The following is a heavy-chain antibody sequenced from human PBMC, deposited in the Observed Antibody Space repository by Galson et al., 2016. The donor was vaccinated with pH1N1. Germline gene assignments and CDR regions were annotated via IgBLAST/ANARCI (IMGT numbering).Heavy chain of an antibody. Sequence: SLRLSCAASGFTFSNFWMHWVRQAPGKGLEWVASIRQDGSEKYYVDSVKGRFTISRDNAKNSLYLQMNSLTAEDTAVYYCARARFDPWGQGTLVTVSS. CDR1: GFTFSNFW. CDR2: IRQDGSEK. V-gene: IGHV3-7*01. J-gene: IGHJ5*02. CDR3: ARARFDP.